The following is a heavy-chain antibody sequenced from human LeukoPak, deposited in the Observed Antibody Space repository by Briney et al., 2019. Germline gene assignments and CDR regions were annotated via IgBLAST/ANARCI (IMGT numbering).Heavy chain of an antibody. CDR1: GFTFSSYG. J-gene: IGHJ4*02. CDR2: IRYDGSNK. CDR3: AKDMRPIVVVPAAMRPDY. Sequence: PGGSLRLSCAASGFTFSSYGMHWVRQAPGKGLEWVAFIRYDGSNKYYADSVKGRFTISRDNSENTLYLQMNSLRAEDTAVYYCAKDMRPIVVVPAAMRPDYWGQGTLVTVSS. D-gene: IGHD2-2*01. V-gene: IGHV3-30*02.